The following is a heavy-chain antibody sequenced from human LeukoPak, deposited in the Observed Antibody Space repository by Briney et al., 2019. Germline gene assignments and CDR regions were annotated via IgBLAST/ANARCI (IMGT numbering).Heavy chain of an antibody. J-gene: IGHJ3*02. D-gene: IGHD6-19*01. CDR1: GFTFSSYA. Sequence: GGSLRLSCAASGFTFSSYAMTWVRQTPGRGLEWVANIKQDGSEAYYVDAVKGRFTISRDNAKNSLYLQMNSLRVEDTAVYYCAREQWLQSDAFDIWGQGAMVTVSS. CDR3: AREQWLQSDAFDI. V-gene: IGHV3-7*01. CDR2: IKQDGSEA.